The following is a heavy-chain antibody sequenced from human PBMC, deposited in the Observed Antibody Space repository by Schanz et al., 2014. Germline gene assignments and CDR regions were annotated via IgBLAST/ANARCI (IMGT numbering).Heavy chain of an antibody. J-gene: IGHJ4*02. V-gene: IGHV3-23*04. CDR2: STGSGHAS. CDR3: AQDRTVRGITYF. Sequence: VQLVESGGGVVQPGKSLRLSCAASGFTISSYAMSWVRQAPGKGLEWVAASTGSGHASYYADSVRGRFTVSRDNCTNMFFLQMNSLRAEDTATYYCAQDRTVRGITYFWGQGTLVTVSS. D-gene: IGHD3-10*02. CDR1: GFTISSYA.